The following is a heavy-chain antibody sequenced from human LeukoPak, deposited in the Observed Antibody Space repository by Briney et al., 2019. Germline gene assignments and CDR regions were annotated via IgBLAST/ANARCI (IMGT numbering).Heavy chain of an antibody. CDR3: ARVGYYCSGGSCYYFDY. CDR2: IYFGGST. J-gene: IGHJ4*02. Sequence: SETLSLTCTVSGGSISSTNYYWGWIRQPPGKGLVWLVGIYFGGSTYYNPSLKSRVTISVDTSKNHFSLKLSSVTAADTAVYYCARVGYYCSGGSCYYFDYWGQGTLVTVSS. D-gene: IGHD2-15*01. CDR1: GGSISSTNYY. V-gene: IGHV4-39*07.